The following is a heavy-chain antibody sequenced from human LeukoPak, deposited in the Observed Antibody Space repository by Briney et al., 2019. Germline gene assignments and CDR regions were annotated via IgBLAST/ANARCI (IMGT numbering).Heavy chain of an antibody. D-gene: IGHD2-8*01. Sequence: SVKVSCKASGGTFSSYAISWVRQAPGQGLEWMGGIIPIFGTANYAQKFQGRVTITADKSTSTAYMELSSLRSEDTAVYYCAREFPDARYCTNGVCLKWHNFDYWGQGTLVTVSS. V-gene: IGHV1-69*06. J-gene: IGHJ4*02. CDR2: IIPIFGTA. CDR1: GGTFSSYA. CDR3: AREFPDARYCTNGVCLKWHNFDY.